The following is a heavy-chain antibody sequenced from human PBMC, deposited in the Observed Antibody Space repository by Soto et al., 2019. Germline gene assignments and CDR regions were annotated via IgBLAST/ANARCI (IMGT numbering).Heavy chain of an antibody. V-gene: IGHV3-53*01. D-gene: IGHD2-8*01. J-gene: IGHJ6*02. CDR1: GFTVSSNY. CDR2: IYSGGST. CDR3: ARDRPVRGMDV. Sequence: GGSLRLSCAASGFTVSSNYMSWVRQAPGKGLEWVSVIYSGGSTYYADSVKGRFTISRDNSKNTLYLQVNSLRAEDTAVYYCARDRPVRGMDVWGQGTTVTVSS.